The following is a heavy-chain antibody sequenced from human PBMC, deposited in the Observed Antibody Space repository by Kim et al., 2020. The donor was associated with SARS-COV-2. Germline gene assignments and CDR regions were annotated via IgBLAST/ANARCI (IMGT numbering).Heavy chain of an antibody. J-gene: IGHJ4*02. CDR1: GFTFSSYA. CDR2: ISGSGGST. CDR3: AKSPTWLRFGEAFDY. Sequence: GGSLRLSCAASGFTFSSYAMSWVRQAPGKGLEWVSAISGSGGSTYYADSVKGRFTISRDNSKNTLYLQMNSLRAEDTAVYYCAKSPTWLRFGEAFDYWGQGTLATVSS. D-gene: IGHD5-12*01. V-gene: IGHV3-23*01.